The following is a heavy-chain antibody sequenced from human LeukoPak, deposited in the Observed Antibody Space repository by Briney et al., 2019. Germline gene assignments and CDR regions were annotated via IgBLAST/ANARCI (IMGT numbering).Heavy chain of an antibody. CDR3: AKDIYYDSSGYRGYFDY. D-gene: IGHD3-22*01. CDR1: GFIFSSYE. V-gene: IGHV3-48*03. Sequence: GGSLRLSCAASGFIFSSYEMKWVRQAPGKGLEGVSYISSSGSITYYADSVKGRFTVSRDNSKNTLYLQMNSLRAEDTAVYYCAKDIYYDSSGYRGYFDYWGQGTLVTVSS. J-gene: IGHJ4*02. CDR2: ISSSGSIT.